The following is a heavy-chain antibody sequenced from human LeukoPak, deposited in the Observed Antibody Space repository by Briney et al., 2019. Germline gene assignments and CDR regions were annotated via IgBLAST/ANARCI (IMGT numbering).Heavy chain of an antibody. CDR3: ARDGIVGSPLFKFDY. J-gene: IGHJ4*02. V-gene: IGHV3-30*03. D-gene: IGHD1-26*01. CDR2: ISFDGGNK. CDR1: GFTFSSYG. Sequence: GGSLRLSCAASGFTFSSYGMHWVRQAPGKGLEWVAIISFDGGNKYYADSVKGRFTISRDNSKNTLYLQMNSLRAEDTAVYYCARDGIVGSPLFKFDYWGQGTLVTVSS.